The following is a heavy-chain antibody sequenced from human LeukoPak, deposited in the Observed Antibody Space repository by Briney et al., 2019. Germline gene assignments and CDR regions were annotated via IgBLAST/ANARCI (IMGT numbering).Heavy chain of an antibody. J-gene: IGHJ4*02. D-gene: IGHD6-19*01. CDR2: IIPIFGTA. CDR1: GGTFSSYA. Sequence: GASVKVSCKASGGTFSSYAISWVRQAPGQGLEWMGGIIPIFGTANYAQKFQGRVTITADESTSTAYMELSSLRSEDTAVYYCAREAYSSACFDYWGQGTLVTVSS. CDR3: AREAYSSACFDY. V-gene: IGHV1-69*13.